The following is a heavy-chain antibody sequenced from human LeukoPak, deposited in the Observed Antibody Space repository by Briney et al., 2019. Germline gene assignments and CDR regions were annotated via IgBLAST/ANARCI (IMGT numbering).Heavy chain of an antibody. D-gene: IGHD1-1*01. Sequence: GGSLRLSCAASDSRFWVRQVPGKGLEWVLIIISSSGMLASADSVKGRFTISRDNAQNSLYLQMNSLRVEDTAIYYCARDPYNGAYSEGYYYYYMDVWGKGTTVTVSS. V-gene: IGHV3-9*01. CDR3: ARDPYNGAYSEGYYYYYMDV. J-gene: IGHJ6*03. CDR2: IISSSGML. CDR1: DSRF.